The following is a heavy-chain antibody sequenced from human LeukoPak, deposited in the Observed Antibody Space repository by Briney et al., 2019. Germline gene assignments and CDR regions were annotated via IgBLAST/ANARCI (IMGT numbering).Heavy chain of an antibody. CDR1: GYTFTGYY. CDR3: ASFEVGA. V-gene: IGHV1-2*02. CDR2: INPKSGGT. J-gene: IGHJ5*02. D-gene: IGHD3-10*01. Sequence: GASVKVSCKASGYTFTGYYMHWVRQAPGQGLEWMGWINPKSGGTDYAHKFQGRVTMTRDTSISTAYMELSSLTSDDTAAYYCASFEVGAWGQGTLVTVSS.